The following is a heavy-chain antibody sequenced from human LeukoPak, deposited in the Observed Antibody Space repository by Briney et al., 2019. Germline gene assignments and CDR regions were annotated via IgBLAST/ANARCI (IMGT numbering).Heavy chain of an antibody. J-gene: IGHJ4*02. CDR3: TTSFTFPYYYDSSRYARN. D-gene: IGHD3-22*01. V-gene: IGHV3-15*01. Sequence: GGSLRLSCAASGFTFSNAWMSWVRQAPGKGLEWVGRIKCKTDGGTTDYAAPVKGRFTISRDDSKNTLYLQMNSLKTEDTAVYYCTTSFTFPYYYDSSRYARNWGQGTLVTVSS. CDR2: IKCKTDGGTT. CDR1: GFTFSNAW.